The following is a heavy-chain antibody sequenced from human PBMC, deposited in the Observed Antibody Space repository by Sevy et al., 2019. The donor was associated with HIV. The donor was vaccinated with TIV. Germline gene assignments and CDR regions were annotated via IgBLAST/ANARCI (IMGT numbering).Heavy chain of an antibody. CDR1: GDTFSTYG. Sequence: ASVKVSCKASGDTFSTYGLSWVRQAPGQGLEWMGGIIPIFGTPNYTQKFQGRVTITADESASTAYMELSSLRSEDTALYYCAREGGVATTGDHDAFDIWGHGTLVTVSS. J-gene: IGHJ3*02. V-gene: IGHV1-69*13. CDR3: AREGGVATTGDHDAFDI. D-gene: IGHD7-27*01. CDR2: IIPIFGTP.